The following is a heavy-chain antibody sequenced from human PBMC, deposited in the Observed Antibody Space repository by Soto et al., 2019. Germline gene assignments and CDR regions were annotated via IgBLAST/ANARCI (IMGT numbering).Heavy chain of an antibody. CDR3: ARDEDYGNNYYYYYGMDV. CDR1: GGSISSGDYY. D-gene: IGHD4-17*01. V-gene: IGHV4-30-4*01. CDR2: IYYSGST. Sequence: SETLSLTCTVSGGSISSGDYYWSWIRQPPGKGLEWIGYIYYSGSTYYNPSLKSRVTISVDTSKNQFSLKLSSVTAADTAVYYCARDEDYGNNYYYYYGMDVWGQGTTVTVSS. J-gene: IGHJ6*02.